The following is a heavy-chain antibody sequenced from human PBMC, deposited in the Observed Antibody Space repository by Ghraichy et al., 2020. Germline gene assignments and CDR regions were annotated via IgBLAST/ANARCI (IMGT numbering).Heavy chain of an antibody. J-gene: IGHJ4*02. CDR2: IRNKVNGATT. D-gene: IGHD4-11*01. CDR3: ARARNYGECDY. Sequence: GSLRLSCAASGFTFSHHYMDWVRQAPGKGLEWVGRIRNKVNGATTEYAASVKGRFTISRDDSNDSLYLQMNSLKTEDTAVYYCARARNYGECDYWGQGTLVTVSS. CDR1: GFTFSHHY. V-gene: IGHV3-72*01.